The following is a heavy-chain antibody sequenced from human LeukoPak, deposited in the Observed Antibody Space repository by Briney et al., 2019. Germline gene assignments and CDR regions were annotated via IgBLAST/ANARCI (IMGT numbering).Heavy chain of an antibody. CDR3: AMYYGSGSYRDY. CDR1: GYTFTSYY. J-gene: IGHJ4*02. CDR2: INPGGGST. D-gene: IGHD3-10*01. V-gene: IGHV1-46*01. Sequence: ASVKVSCKASGYTFTSYYMHWVRQAPGQGLEWMGIINPGGGSTSYAQKFQGRVTMTRDTSTSTVYMELSSLRSEDTAVYYCAMYYGSGSYRDYWGQGTLVTVSS.